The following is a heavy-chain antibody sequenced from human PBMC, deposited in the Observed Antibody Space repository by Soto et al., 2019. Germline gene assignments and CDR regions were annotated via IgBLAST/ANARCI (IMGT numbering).Heavy chain of an antibody. D-gene: IGHD2-2*01. CDR3: ARAKYQLLSPLDY. Sequence: SETLSLTCAVQGGSFSGYYWDWIRQPPGKGLEWIGEVNHGGTSNYNPSLKSRAIISVDTSKNQFSLKLTSVTAADTAVYYCARAKYQLLSPLDYWGQGTLVTVSS. V-gene: IGHV4-34*01. J-gene: IGHJ4*02. CDR2: VNHGGTS. CDR1: GGSFSGYY.